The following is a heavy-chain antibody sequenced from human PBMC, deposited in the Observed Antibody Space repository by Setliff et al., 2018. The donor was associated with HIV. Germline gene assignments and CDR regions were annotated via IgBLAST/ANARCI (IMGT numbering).Heavy chain of an antibody. CDR3: VRDTTSGWMLTS. Sequence: GGSLRLSCTASGFSFSSFGMNWVRQAPGKGLEWISYISLDTRPIYYADSVRGRFTVSRDNAGASLFLQMNSLRAEDTAVYYCVRDTTSGWMLTSWGQGTLVTVSS. J-gene: IGHJ4*02. D-gene: IGHD2-2*01. V-gene: IGHV3-48*04. CDR1: GFSFSSFG. CDR2: ISLDTRPI.